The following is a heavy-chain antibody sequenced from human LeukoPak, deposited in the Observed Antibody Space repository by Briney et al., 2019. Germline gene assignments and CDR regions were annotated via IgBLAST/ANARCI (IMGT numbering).Heavy chain of an antibody. CDR3: TDSPKRVIVVVT. CDR2: IKSKTDGGTT. Sequence: GGPLRLSCEASEFTLINAWMSWVRQAPGKGLKWVGRIKSKTDGGTTDYAAPVKGRFTISRDDSKNTLYLQMNSLKTEDTAVYYCTDSPKRVIVVVTWGQGTLVTVSS. D-gene: IGHD3-22*01. V-gene: IGHV3-15*01. CDR1: EFTLINAW. J-gene: IGHJ5*02.